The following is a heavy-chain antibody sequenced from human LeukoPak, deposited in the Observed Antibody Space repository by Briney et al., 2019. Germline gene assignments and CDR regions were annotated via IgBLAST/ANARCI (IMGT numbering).Heavy chain of an antibody. D-gene: IGHD2-2*01. CDR2: INPNSGGT. J-gene: IGHJ1*01. Sequence: ASVKVSCKASGYTSTGYYMHWVRQAPGQGLEWMGWINPNSGGTNYAQKFQGRVTMTRDTSISTAYMELSRLRSDDTAVYYCATRYCSSTSCYAEYFQHWGQGTLVTVSS. V-gene: IGHV1-2*02. CDR3: ATRYCSSTSCYAEYFQH. CDR1: GYTSTGYY.